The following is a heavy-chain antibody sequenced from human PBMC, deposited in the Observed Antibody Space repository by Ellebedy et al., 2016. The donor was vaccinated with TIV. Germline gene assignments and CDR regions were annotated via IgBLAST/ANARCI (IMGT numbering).Heavy chain of an antibody. Sequence: AASVKVSCKASGYTFTSYYMHWVRQAPGQGLEWMGWINPNSGGTNYAQKFQGRVTMTRDTSISTAYMELSRLRSDDTAVYYCARYSSGYYFDYWGQGTLVTVSS. CDR1: GYTFTSYY. CDR2: INPNSGGT. D-gene: IGHD3-22*01. J-gene: IGHJ4*02. V-gene: IGHV1-2*02. CDR3: ARYSSGYYFDY.